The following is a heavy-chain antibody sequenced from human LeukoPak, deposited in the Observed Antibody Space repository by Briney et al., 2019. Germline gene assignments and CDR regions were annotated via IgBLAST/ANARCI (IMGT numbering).Heavy chain of an antibody. Sequence: SETLSLTCTVSGGSIRSSYYYWGWIRQPPGKGLEWIGSIYDSGSTNYNPSLKSRVTISVDTSKNQFSLKLSSVTAADTAVYYCARALRSGPRLDYWGQGTLVTVSS. J-gene: IGHJ4*02. V-gene: IGHV4-39*07. CDR1: GGSIRSSYYY. CDR3: ARALRSGPRLDY. D-gene: IGHD3-3*01. CDR2: IYDSGST.